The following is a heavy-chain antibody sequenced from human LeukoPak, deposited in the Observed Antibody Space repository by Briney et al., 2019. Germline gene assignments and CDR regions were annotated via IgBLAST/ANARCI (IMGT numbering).Heavy chain of an antibody. J-gene: IGHJ4*02. V-gene: IGHV3-21*01. CDR1: GFTFSSYS. CDR2: ISSSSSYL. D-gene: IGHD3-9*01. Sequence: GGSLRLSCAASGFTFSSYSMNWVRQAPGKGLEWVSSISSSSSYLYYADSVKGRFTISRDNAKNSLYLQMNSLRAEDTAVYYCARARRYFDWLPTYWGQGTLVTVSS. CDR3: ARARRYFDWLPTY.